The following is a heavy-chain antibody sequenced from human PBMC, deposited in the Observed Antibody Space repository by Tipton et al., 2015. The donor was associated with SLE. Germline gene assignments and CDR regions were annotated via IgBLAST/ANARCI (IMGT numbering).Heavy chain of an antibody. Sequence: QLVQSGAEVKKPGASVKVSCKASGYTFTSHGVTWVPHAPGQGLEWMGWMNPNSGNTGYSQRFQGRVTMTRNNSINTAYMELNTLTSDDTAVYYCARGLGAVAGRGNWFDPWGQGTPVTVSS. CDR3: ARGLGAVAGRGNWFDP. D-gene: IGHD6-19*01. V-gene: IGHV1-8*01. CDR2: MNPNSGNT. CDR1: GYTFTSHG. J-gene: IGHJ5*02.